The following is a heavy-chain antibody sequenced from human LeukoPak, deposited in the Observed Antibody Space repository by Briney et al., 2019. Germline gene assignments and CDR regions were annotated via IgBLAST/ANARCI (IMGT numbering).Heavy chain of an antibody. Sequence: PGGSLRLSCAASGFTFSSYGMHWVRQAPGKGLEWVAVIWYDGSNKYYADSVKGRFTISRDNFKDTLYLQMNSLRAEDTAVYYCARDITMVRGRYYYYGMDVWGQGTTVTVSS. V-gene: IGHV3-33*01. CDR2: IWYDGSNK. J-gene: IGHJ6*02. CDR1: GFTFSSYG. D-gene: IGHD3-10*01. CDR3: ARDITMVRGRYYYYGMDV.